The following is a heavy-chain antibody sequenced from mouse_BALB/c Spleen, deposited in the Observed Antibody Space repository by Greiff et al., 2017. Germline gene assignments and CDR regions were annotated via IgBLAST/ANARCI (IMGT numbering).Heavy chain of an antibody. V-gene: IGHV14-3*02. CDR1: GFNIKDTY. Sequence: EVKLMESGAELVKPGASVKLSCTASGFNIKDTYMHWVKQRPEQGLEWIGRIDPANGNTKYDPKFQGKATITADTSSNTAYLQLSSLTSEDTAVYYCARAYDYDYAMDYWGQGTSVTVSS. CDR2: IDPANGNT. J-gene: IGHJ4*01. D-gene: IGHD2-4*01. CDR3: ARAYDYDYAMDY.